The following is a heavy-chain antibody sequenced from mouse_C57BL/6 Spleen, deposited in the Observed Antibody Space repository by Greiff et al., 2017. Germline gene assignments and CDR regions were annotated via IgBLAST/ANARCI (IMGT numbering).Heavy chain of an antibody. D-gene: IGHD4-1*01. CDR2: IDPSDSYT. V-gene: IGHV1-69*01. CDR3: ARRANWDYFDY. J-gene: IGHJ2*01. CDR1: GYTFTSYW. Sequence: QVQLQQSGAELVMPGASVKLSCKASGYTFTSYWMHWVKQRPGQGLEWIGEIDPSDSYTNYNQKFKSKSTLTVDKSSSTAYMQLSSLTSEDSAVYYCARRANWDYFDYWGQGTTLTVSS.